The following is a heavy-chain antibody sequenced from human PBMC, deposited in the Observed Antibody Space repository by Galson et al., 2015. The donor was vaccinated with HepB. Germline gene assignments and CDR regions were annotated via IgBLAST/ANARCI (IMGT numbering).Heavy chain of an antibody. CDR1: GFTFSNYA. CDR3: AKVGSSNSWYGYFYGMDV. V-gene: IGHV3-23*01. J-gene: IGHJ6*02. Sequence: SLRLSCAASGFTFSNYAMTWVRQAPGKGLEWVLAISGSGGSTYYADSVKGRFTISRDNSKNTLYLQMNSLRAEDTAVYYCAKVGSSNSWYGYFYGMDVWGQGTTVTVSS. D-gene: IGHD2-2*01. CDR2: ISGSGGST.